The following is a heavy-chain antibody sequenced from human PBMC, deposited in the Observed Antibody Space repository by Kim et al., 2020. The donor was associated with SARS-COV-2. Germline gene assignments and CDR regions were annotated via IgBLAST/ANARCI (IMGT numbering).Heavy chain of an antibody. D-gene: IGHD3-3*01. CDR1: GFTFSDSA. V-gene: IGHV3-73*01. CDR3: SRNFSS. J-gene: IGHJ5*02. CDR2: IRSKAKSYAT. Sequence: GGSLRLSCAASGFTFSDSAIHWVRQASGKGLEWVGRIRSKAKSYATEYVASLKGRFTISRDDSKNKAYLQVNSLKTEDTALYYCSRNFSSWGQGTLVTVSS.